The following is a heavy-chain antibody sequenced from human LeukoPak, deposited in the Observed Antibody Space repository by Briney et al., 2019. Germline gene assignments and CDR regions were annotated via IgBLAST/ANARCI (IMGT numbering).Heavy chain of an antibody. CDR2: VHLDGRT. D-gene: IGHD3-3*01. J-gene: IGHJ4*02. Sequence: PSGTLSLTCGVSGGSVISTNWWTWVRQPPGKGLEWIGEVHLDGRTNYNPSLESRLTISVDLSENHVSLKLPSVPAADTAVYYCAREGGFYRPLDYSGQGTLVTVSS. V-gene: IGHV4-4*02. CDR3: AREGGFYRPLDY. CDR1: GGSVISTNW.